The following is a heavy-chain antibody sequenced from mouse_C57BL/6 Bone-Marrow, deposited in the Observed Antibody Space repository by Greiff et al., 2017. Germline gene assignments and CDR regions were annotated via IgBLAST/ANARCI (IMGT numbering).Heavy chain of an antibody. CDR3: ARKGITTVVAHWYFDV. J-gene: IGHJ1*03. CDR2: IYPRSGNS. D-gene: IGHD1-1*01. V-gene: IGHV1-81*01. CDR1: GYTFTSYG. Sequence: QVQLQQSGAELARPGASVKLSCKASGYTFTSYGISWVKQRTGQGLEWIGEIYPRSGNSYYNEKFKGKATLTADKSSSTEYMELRSLTSEDSAVYFCARKGITTVVAHWYFDVWGTGTTVTVSS.